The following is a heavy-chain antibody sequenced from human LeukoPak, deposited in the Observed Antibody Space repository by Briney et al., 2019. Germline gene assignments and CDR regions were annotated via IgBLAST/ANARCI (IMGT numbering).Heavy chain of an antibody. D-gene: IGHD6-13*01. CDR2: INHSGST. CDR1: GGTFSGYY. Sequence: SETLSLTCAVYGGTFSGYYWSWIRQPPGKGLEWIGEINHSGSTNYNPSLKSRVTISVDTSKNQFSLKLSSVTAADTAVYYCSSYIAAAGNYWGQGTLVTVSS. V-gene: IGHV4-34*01. CDR3: SSYIAAAGNY. J-gene: IGHJ4*02.